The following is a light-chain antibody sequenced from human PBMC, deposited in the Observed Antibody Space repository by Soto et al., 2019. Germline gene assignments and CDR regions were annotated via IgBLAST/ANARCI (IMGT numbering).Light chain of an antibody. V-gene: IGLV2-23*02. Sequence: QSALTQPASVSGSPGQSITISCTGTSSNVGSYKLVSWYQHHPGKAPKLMIFEVNKRPSGASNRFSGSKSGNTASLTISGLKVEDEADYYCCSSGGSPTSVFGTGTKLTVL. CDR2: EVN. CDR1: SSNVGSYKL. CDR3: CSSGGSPTSV. J-gene: IGLJ1*01.